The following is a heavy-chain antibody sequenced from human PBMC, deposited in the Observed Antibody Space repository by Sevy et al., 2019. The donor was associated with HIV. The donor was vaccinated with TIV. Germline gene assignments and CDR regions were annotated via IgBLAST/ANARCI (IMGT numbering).Heavy chain of an antibody. D-gene: IGHD6-13*01. V-gene: IGHV4-59*01. J-gene: IGHJ4*02. CDR1: GGSINNYN. CDR3: ARESIATVGDFDY. Sequence: SETLSLTCTVSGGSINNYNWSWIRQPPGKGLQWIGYIYYSGSTNYNPSLKSRVTMSVDTSKNQFSLKLSSVTAADTAIYYCARESIATVGDFDYWDQGTLVTVSS. CDR2: IYYSGST.